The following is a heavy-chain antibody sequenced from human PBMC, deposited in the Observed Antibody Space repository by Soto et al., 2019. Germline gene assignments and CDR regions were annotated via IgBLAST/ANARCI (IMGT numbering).Heavy chain of an antibody. CDR2: INAGNGNT. CDR3: ARGGGHCSSTSCYYYYYYGMDV. V-gene: IGHV1-3*01. CDR1: GYTFTSYA. J-gene: IGHJ6*02. Sequence: EASVKVSCKASGYTFTSYAMHWVRQAPGQRLEWMGWINAGNGNTKYSQKFQGRVTITRDTSASTAYMELSSLRSEGTAVYYCARGGGHCSSTSCYYYYYYGMDVWGQGTTVTVSS. D-gene: IGHD2-2*01.